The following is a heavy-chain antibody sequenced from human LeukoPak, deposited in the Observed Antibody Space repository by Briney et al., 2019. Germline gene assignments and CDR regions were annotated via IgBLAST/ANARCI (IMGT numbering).Heavy chain of an antibody. Sequence: GGSLRLSCAASGFTFSSYGMHWVRQAPGSGLEWVAVIWFDGSYKCYADSVKGRFTITRDNSKNTLYLQMSSLRAEDTAVYFCARDPSGGSYYYGMDVWGQGTTVTVSS. CDR2: IWFDGSYK. D-gene: IGHD2-15*01. CDR3: ARDPSGGSYYYGMDV. J-gene: IGHJ6*02. V-gene: IGHV3-33*01. CDR1: GFTFSSYG.